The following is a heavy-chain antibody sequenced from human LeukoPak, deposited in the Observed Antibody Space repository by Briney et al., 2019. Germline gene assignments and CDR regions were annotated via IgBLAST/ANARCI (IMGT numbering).Heavy chain of an antibody. CDR3: AGVRAGGNRAFDV. J-gene: IGHJ3*01. Sequence: GGSLRLSCAASGLTFSSHWMHWVRQAPGKGLVWVSRITNDGSSTTYADSVKGRFTISRDNAKNMLYLQVNSLRAEDTAVYYCAGVRAGGNRAFDVWGQGTVVAVSS. V-gene: IGHV3-74*01. CDR1: GLTFSSHW. CDR2: ITNDGSST. D-gene: IGHD4-23*01.